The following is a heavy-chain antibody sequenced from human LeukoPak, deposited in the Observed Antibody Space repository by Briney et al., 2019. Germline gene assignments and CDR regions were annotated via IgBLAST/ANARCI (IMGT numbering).Heavy chain of an antibody. CDR2: ISYDGSNK. D-gene: IGHD3-10*01. V-gene: IGHV3-30-3*01. CDR3: ARLERGYYGSWGHY. CDR1: GFTFSSYA. J-gene: IGHJ4*02. Sequence: GRSLRLSCAASGFTFSSYAMHWVRQAPGKGLEWVAVISYDGSNKYYADSVKGRFTISRDNAKNSLYLQMNSLRAEDTAVYYCARLERGYYGSWGHYWGQGTLVTVSS.